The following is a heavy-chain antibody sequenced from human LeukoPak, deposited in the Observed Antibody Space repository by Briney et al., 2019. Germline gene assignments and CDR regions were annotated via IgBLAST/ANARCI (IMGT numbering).Heavy chain of an antibody. CDR1: GFTFSTHS. V-gene: IGHV3-21*01. Sequence: GGSLRLSCAASGFTFSTHSMNWVPPPPGKGLEWVSSITASSSNTYYTDSVKGRFTISRDNTKNSLYLQMNSLRAEDTGIYYCAREDYYESGTDDYWGQGTLVTVFS. CDR2: ITASSSNT. CDR3: AREDYYESGTDDY. D-gene: IGHD3-10*01. J-gene: IGHJ4*02.